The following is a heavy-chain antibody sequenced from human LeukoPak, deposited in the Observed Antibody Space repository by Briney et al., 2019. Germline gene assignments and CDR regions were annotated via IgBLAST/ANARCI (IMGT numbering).Heavy chain of an antibody. Sequence: GGSLRLSCAASGFTFSNHGMNWVRQAPGKGLEWVSGTSPSGDIIYYVDSVKGRFTISRDNSKNTVYLEVSSLTAEDTAVYYCAKDDAWLRFGEWSQGTLVTVSS. CDR3: AKDDAWLRFGE. CDR2: TSPSGDII. CDR1: GFTFSNHG. V-gene: IGHV3-23*01. J-gene: IGHJ4*02. D-gene: IGHD3-16*01.